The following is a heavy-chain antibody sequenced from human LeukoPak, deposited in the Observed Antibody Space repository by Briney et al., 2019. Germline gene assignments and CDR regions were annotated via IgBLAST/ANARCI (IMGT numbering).Heavy chain of an antibody. V-gene: IGHV3-21*01. Sequence: GGSLRLSCAASGFTFSSYSMNWVRQAPGKGLEWVSSISSSSSYIYYADSVKGRFTISRDNAKNSLYLQMNSLRAEDTAVYYCATYKYCSSTSCYPFDYWGQGTLVTVSS. CDR3: ATYKYCSSTSCYPFDY. CDR1: GFTFSSYS. J-gene: IGHJ4*02. D-gene: IGHD2-2*01. CDR2: ISSSSSYI.